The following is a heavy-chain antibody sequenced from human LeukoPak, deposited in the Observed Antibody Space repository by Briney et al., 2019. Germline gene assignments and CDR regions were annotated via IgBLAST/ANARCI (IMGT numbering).Heavy chain of an antibody. V-gene: IGHV1-69*06. CDR2: IIPIFGTA. D-gene: IGHD6-13*01. Sequence: ASVKVSCKASGGTFSSYAISWVRQAPGQGLEWMGGIIPIFGTANYAQKFQGRVTITADKSTSTAYMELSSLRSEDTAVYYCARVPSHNIAAAAHLDYWGQGTLVTVSS. CDR3: ARVPSHNIAAAAHLDY. J-gene: IGHJ4*02. CDR1: GGTFSSYA.